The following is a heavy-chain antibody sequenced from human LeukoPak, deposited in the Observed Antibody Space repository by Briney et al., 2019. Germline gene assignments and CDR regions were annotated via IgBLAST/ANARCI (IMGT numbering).Heavy chain of an antibody. J-gene: IGHJ4*02. Sequence: GGSLRLSCAASGFTFSSYAMTWVRQAPGKGLEWVSDISGSGGSTYYADSVKGRFTISRDNSRNTLYLQMSSLRAEDTAVYYCAKVLDYSRGQYYFDYWGQGTLVTVSS. CDR2: ISGSGGST. V-gene: IGHV3-23*01. CDR1: GFTFSSYA. D-gene: IGHD4-11*01. CDR3: AKVLDYSRGQYYFDY.